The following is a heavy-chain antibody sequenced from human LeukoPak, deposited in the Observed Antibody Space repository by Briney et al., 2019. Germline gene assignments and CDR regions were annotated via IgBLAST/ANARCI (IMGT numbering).Heavy chain of an antibody. V-gene: IGHV3-30-3*01. CDR3: ARGKAAARPDAFDI. D-gene: IGHD6-6*01. CDR1: GFTFSSYA. J-gene: IGHJ3*02. CDR2: ISYDGSNK. Sequence: GGSLRLSCAASGFTFSSYAMHWVRQAPGKGLEWVAVISYDGSNKYYADSVKGRFTISRDNSKNTLYLQMNSLRAEDTAVYYCARGKAAARPDAFDIWGQGTMVTVPS.